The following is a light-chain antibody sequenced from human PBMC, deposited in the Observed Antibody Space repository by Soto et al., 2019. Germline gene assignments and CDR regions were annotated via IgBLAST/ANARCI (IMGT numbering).Light chain of an antibody. V-gene: IGKV3-15*01. CDR1: ESVGSN. Sequence: EVVMTQSPATLSVSPGERATLSCRASESVGSNLAWYQQKPGQAPSLLIYSTSTRASGVPARFSGSRSGTDFTHNISRLQTEDLGLYYCQQYNSSPRTFGQGTKVEVK. J-gene: IGKJ1*01. CDR3: QQYNSSPRT. CDR2: STS.